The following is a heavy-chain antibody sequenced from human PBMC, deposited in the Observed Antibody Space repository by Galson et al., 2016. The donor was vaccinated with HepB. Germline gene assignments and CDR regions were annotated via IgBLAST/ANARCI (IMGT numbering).Heavy chain of an antibody. D-gene: IGHD1-26*01. CDR1: GFTFDTYG. CDR2: VWNAGDIH. V-gene: IGHV3-33*01. J-gene: IGHJ1*01. Sequence: SLRLSCAVSGFTFDTYGIHWVRQAPGKRLQWVAVVWNAGDIHSYADSVKGRFTISRDKSKNMVFLHMDSLRVDDTALYYCAGDRGQGAPLDSWGQGTLVGDSS. CDR3: AGDRGQGAPLDS.